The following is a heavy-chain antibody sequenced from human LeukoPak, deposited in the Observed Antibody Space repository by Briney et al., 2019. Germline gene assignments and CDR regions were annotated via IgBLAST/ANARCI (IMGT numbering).Heavy chain of an antibody. CDR2: ISSSSSYI. V-gene: IGHV3-21*01. J-gene: IGHJ4*02. Sequence: SVRLSCAASGFTFSSYSMNWVRQAPGKGLEWVSSISSSSSYIYYAESVKGGVTISRDNAKNSVYMQMKRLRAEDTDVYYCARDGYWAGLGFDYWGQGTLVTVSS. CDR1: GFTFSSYS. D-gene: IGHD3-22*01. CDR3: ARDGYWAGLGFDY.